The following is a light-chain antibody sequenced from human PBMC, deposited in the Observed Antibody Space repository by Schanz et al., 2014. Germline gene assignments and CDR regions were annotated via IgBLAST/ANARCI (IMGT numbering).Light chain of an antibody. Sequence: EIVMTQFPATLSVSPGDRATLSCRASQSVSSYLAWYQHKPGQPPRLLIYETSTRTTDLPARFSASGSGTEFTLTISSLESEDFAVYFCQQYDKWPLITFGGGTKVEIK. J-gene: IGKJ4*01. CDR2: ETS. CDR1: QSVSSY. CDR3: QQYDKWPLIT. V-gene: IGKV3-15*01.